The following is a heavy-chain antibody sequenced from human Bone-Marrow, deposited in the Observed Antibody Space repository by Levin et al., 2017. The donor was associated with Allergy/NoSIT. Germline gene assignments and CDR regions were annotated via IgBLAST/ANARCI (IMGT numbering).Heavy chain of an antibody. CDR1: GGSISSGSYY. D-gene: IGHD3-10*01. Sequence: SETLSLTCTVSGGSISSGSYYWSWIRQPAGKGLEWIGRIYTSGSTNYNPSLKSRVTISVDTSKNQFSLKLSSVTAADTAVYYCARSGRVLLWFGELEGTDYFDYWGQGTLVTVSS. V-gene: IGHV4-61*02. CDR2: IYTSGST. J-gene: IGHJ4*02. CDR3: ARSGRVLLWFGELEGTDYFDY.